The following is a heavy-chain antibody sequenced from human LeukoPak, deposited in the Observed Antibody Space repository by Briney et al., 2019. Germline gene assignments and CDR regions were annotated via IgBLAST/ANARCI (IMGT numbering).Heavy chain of an antibody. J-gene: IGHJ6*03. V-gene: IGHV4-61*02. CDR2: IYTSGST. CDR1: GGSISSGSYY. CDR3: ARVTGIYDFWSGYSSFINYYYYMDV. Sequence: SETLSLTCTVSGGSISSGSYYWSWIRQPAGKGLEWIGRIYTSGSTNYNPSLKSRVTISVDTSKNQFSLKLSSVTAADTAVYYCARVTGIYDFWSGYSSFINYYYYMDVWGKGTTVTVSS. D-gene: IGHD3-3*01.